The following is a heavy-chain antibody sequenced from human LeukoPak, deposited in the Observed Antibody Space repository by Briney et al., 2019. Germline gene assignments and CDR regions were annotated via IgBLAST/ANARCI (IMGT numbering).Heavy chain of an antibody. CDR1: GGSVSSGSYY. D-gene: IGHD5-18*01. CDR2: IYYSGST. CDR3: ARQAPGYSYGYVY. J-gene: IGHJ4*02. Sequence: KTSETLSLTCAVSGGSVSSGSYYWSWIRQPPGKGLEWIGYIYYSGSTNYNPSLKSRVTISVDTSKNQFSLKLSSVTAADTAVYYCARQAPGYSYGYVYWGQGTLVTVSS. V-gene: IGHV4-61*01.